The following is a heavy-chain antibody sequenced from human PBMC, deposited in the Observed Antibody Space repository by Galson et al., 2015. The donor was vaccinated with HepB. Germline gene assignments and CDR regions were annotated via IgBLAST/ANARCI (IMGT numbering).Heavy chain of an antibody. D-gene: IGHD3-22*01. CDR1: GYTFTSYY. J-gene: IGHJ6*02. Sequence: SVKVSCKASGYTFTSYYMHWVRQAPGQGLEWMGIINPSGGSTSYAQKLQGRVTMTRDTSTSTVYMELSSLRSEDTAVYYCARSPPNYYDNSGLCMDVWGQGTTVTVSS. CDR2: INPSGGST. V-gene: IGHV1-46*04. CDR3: ARSPPNYYDNSGLCMDV.